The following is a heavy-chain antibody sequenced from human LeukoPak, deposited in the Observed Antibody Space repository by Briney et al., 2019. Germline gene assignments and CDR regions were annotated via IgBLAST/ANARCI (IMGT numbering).Heavy chain of an antibody. Sequence: GASVKVSCKASGYTFTSYGISWVRQAPGQGLEWMGWISAYNGNTNYAQKLQGRVTMTTDTSTSTAYMELRSLRSDDTAVYYCARGVSYCSSTSCLWYFDYWGQGTLVTVSS. CDR3: ARGVSYCSSTSCLWYFDY. CDR1: GYTFTSYG. V-gene: IGHV1-18*01. J-gene: IGHJ4*02. CDR2: ISAYNGNT. D-gene: IGHD2-2*01.